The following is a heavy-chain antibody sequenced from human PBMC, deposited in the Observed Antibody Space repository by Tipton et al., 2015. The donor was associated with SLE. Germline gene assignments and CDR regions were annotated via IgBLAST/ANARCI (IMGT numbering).Heavy chain of an antibody. D-gene: IGHD1-26*01. V-gene: IGHV3-30*04. J-gene: IGHJ3*01. Sequence: SLRLSCAASGFTFRNYAVHWVRQAPGKGLEWVAVISYDGSNKYYADYVKGRFTISRDNSKNTLYLQMNSLRAEDTADYYCARDTHSGRRSDQWGQGTMVTVSS. CDR2: ISYDGSNK. CDR1: GFTFRNYA. CDR3: ARDTHSGRRSDQ.